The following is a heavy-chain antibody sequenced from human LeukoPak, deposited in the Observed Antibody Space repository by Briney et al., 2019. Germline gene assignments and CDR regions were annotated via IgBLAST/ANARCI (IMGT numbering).Heavy chain of an antibody. CDR1: GFTFSSYA. J-gene: IGHJ4*02. Sequence: GGSLRLSCAASGFTFSSYAMSWVRQAPGKGREWVSVISGSGGSTYYADSVKGRFTISRDNSKNTLYLQMNSLRAEDTAVYYCVNNRGYSYGPEDYWGQGTLVTVSS. D-gene: IGHD5-18*01. CDR3: VNNRGYSYGPEDY. CDR2: ISGSGGST. V-gene: IGHV3-23*01.